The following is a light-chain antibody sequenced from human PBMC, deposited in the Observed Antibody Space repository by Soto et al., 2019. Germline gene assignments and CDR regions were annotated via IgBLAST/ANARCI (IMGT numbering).Light chain of an antibody. J-gene: IGLJ1*01. V-gene: IGLV1-40*01. CDR3: QSYDASLSGYV. CDR2: GKN. CDR1: SSNIGGGYD. Sequence: QSVLTQPPSVSEAPGQRVTISCTGSSSNIGGGYDVHWFQQLPGTAPKLLFYGKNNRPSGVPDRFSGSTSGTSASLAITGLQTEDEAIYYCQSYDASLSGYVFGTGTKSPS.